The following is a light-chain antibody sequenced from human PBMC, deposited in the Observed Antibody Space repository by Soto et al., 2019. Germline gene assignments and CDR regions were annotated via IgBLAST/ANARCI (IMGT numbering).Light chain of an antibody. CDR1: QSVSSSY. Sequence: EIVWTQSTGTLSLSPGERATLSCRASQSVSSSYLAWYQQKPGQAPRLLIYGASSRATGIPDRFSGSGSGTDFTLTISRLEPEDFAVYYCQQYGSSPLTFGQGTKVKIK. V-gene: IGKV3-20*01. J-gene: IGKJ1*01. CDR2: GAS. CDR3: QQYGSSPLT.